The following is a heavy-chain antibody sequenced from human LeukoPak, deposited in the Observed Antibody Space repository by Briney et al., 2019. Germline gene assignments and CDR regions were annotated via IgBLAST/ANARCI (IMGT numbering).Heavy chain of an antibody. V-gene: IGHV3-30-3*01. J-gene: IGHJ6*02. CDR2: ISYDGSNK. CDR1: GFTFSSYA. Sequence: PGGSLRLSCAASGFTFSSYAMHWVRQAPGKGLEWVAVISYDGSNKYYADSVKGRFTISRDNSKNTLYLQMNSLRAEDTAVYYRTRVQDDSSGSPLRYYYYGMDVWGQGTTVTVSS. D-gene: IGHD3-22*01. CDR3: TRVQDDSSGSPLRYYYYGMDV.